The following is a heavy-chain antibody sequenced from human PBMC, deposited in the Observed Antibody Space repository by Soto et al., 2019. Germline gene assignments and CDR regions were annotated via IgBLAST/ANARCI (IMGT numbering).Heavy chain of an antibody. D-gene: IGHD4-17*01. CDR2: MNPNSGNT. CDR1: GYTFTSYG. Sequence: ASVKVSCKASGYTFTSYGISWVRQAPGQGLEWMGWMNPNSGNTGYAQKFQGRVTMTRNTSISTAYMELSSLRSEDTAVYYCARGGLTTVTAYYYYYMDVWGKGTTVTVSS. J-gene: IGHJ6*03. V-gene: IGHV1-8*02. CDR3: ARGGLTTVTAYYYYYMDV.